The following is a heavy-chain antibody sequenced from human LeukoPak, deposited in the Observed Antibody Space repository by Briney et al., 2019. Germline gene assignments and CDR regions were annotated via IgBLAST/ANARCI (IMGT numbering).Heavy chain of an antibody. J-gene: IGHJ4*02. Sequence: GGSLRLSCAASGFTFSSYGMHWVRQAPGKGLEWVAVISYDGSNKYYADSVKGRFTISRDNSKNTVYLQMNSLRAEDTAVYYCAKDLYSNGPDYWGQGTLVTVSS. D-gene: IGHD6-19*01. V-gene: IGHV3-30*18. CDR1: GFTFSSYG. CDR3: AKDLYSNGPDY. CDR2: ISYDGSNK.